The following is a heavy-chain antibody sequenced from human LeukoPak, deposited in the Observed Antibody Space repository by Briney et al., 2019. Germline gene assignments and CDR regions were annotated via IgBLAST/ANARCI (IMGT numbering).Heavy chain of an antibody. Sequence: PGASLRLSCAASGFTFSSYAMSWVRQAPGKGLEWVANINQDGSDKHYVDSVKGRFTISRDNAKNSLYLQMNSLRAEDTAVYYRARDHVAPGLIFDYWGQGTLVTVSS. D-gene: IGHD3-16*01. J-gene: IGHJ4*02. V-gene: IGHV3-7*03. CDR1: GFTFSSYA. CDR3: ARDHVAPGLIFDY. CDR2: INQDGSDK.